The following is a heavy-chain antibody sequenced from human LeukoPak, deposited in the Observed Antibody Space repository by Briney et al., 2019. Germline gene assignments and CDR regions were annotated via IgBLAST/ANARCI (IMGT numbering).Heavy chain of an antibody. V-gene: IGHV4-39*01. CDR2: IYYSGST. CDR1: GGYISSSSYY. J-gene: IGHJ4*02. CDR3: ATRSPTVTNPPFDY. Sequence: SSETLSLTCTVSGGYISSSSYYWGWIRQPPGKGLEWIGSIYYSGSTYYNPSLKSRVTISVDTSKNQFSLKLSSVTAADTAVYYCATRSPTVTNPPFDYWGQGTLVTVSS. D-gene: IGHD4-17*01.